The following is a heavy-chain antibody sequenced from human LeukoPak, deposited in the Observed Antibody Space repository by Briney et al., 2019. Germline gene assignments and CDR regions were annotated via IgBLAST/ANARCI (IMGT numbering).Heavy chain of an antibody. CDR2: IYYSGRT. Sequence: SETLSLTCTVSGASLTSTTYYWGWIRQPPGKGLEWIGTIYYSGRTHYNPSLKSRVTISLDTSKKQFSLNLNSVTAADTAVYYCARDNDFRDPPHFDYWGQGTLVTVSS. D-gene: IGHD3/OR15-3a*01. J-gene: IGHJ4*02. CDR3: ARDNDFRDPPHFDY. V-gene: IGHV4-39*07. CDR1: GASLTSTTYY.